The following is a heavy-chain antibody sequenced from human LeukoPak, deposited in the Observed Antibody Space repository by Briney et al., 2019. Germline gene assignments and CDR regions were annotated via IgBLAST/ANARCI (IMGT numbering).Heavy chain of an antibody. J-gene: IGHJ5*02. Sequence: GESLRIFCKASGDGFSNYWIGWVRQLPGKGPEWVGFIYPADSSTRYSPSFQGQVTISADKSISTAYLQWSSLKASDTAMYYCARRYYHTTEFDPWGQGTLVTVSS. CDR3: ARRYYHTTEFDP. V-gene: IGHV5-51*01. CDR2: IYPADSST. D-gene: IGHD3-10*01. CDR1: GDGFSNYW.